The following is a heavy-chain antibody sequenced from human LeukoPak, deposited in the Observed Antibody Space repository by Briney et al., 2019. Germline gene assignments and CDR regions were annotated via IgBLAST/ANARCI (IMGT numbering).Heavy chain of an antibody. Sequence: GGSLRLSCAASGFTFSSYGMSWVRQAPGKGLEWVAFIRYDGSNKYYADSVKGRFTISRDNSKNTLYLQVNSLRGEDTAVYYCAKDVAKDYFDYWGQGTLVTVSS. CDR3: AKDVAKDYFDY. D-gene: IGHD2-15*01. CDR1: GFTFSSYG. V-gene: IGHV3-30*02. J-gene: IGHJ4*02. CDR2: IRYDGSNK.